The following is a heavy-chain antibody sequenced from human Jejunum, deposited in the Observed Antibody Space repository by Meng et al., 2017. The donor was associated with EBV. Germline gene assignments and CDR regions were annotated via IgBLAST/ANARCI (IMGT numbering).Heavy chain of an antibody. CDR1: GYTFTSKD. J-gene: IGHJ4*02. CDR2: MNPSSDDT. D-gene: IGHD6-13*01. CDR3: ARAVGAAGSMVNFDY. V-gene: IGHV1-8*01. Sequence: QGQRVQSGAEVKKPGASVKVSCKASGYTFTSKDINWVRQATGQGLEWIGWMNPSSDDTGFAQKFQGRVTVTRDNSINTAYMELSSLTSDDTAVYYCARAVGAAGSMVNFDYWGQGTLVTVSS.